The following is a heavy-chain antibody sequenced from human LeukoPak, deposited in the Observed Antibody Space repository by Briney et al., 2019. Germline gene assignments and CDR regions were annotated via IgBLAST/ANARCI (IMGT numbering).Heavy chain of an antibody. Sequence: ASVEVSCKASGYTFTSYYMHWVRQAPGQGLEWMGIINPSGGSTSYSQKFQGRLTMTRDTSTSTVHMEMSSLRSEDTAVYYCASVKGGQNWLDPWGQGTLVTVSS. CDR2: INPSGGST. J-gene: IGHJ5*02. V-gene: IGHV1-46*01. CDR3: ASVKGGQNWLDP. CDR1: GYTFTSYY.